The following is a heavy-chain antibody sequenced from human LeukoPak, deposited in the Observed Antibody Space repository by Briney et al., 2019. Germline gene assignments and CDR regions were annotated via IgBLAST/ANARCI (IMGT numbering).Heavy chain of an antibody. CDR3: TTFGLRFGALDY. V-gene: IGHV3-30-3*01. CDR2: ISYDGSNR. D-gene: IGHD3-10*01. CDR1: GFTFSSYA. J-gene: IGHJ4*02. Sequence: PGGSLRLSCAASGFTFSSYAMHWVRQAPGKGLEWVAVISYDGSNRYYADSVKGRFTISRDNSKNTLYLQMNSLKTEDTAVYYCTTFGLRFGALDYWGQGTLVTVSS.